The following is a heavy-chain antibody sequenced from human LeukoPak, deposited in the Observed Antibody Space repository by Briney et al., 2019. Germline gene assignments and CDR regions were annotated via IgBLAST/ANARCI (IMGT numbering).Heavy chain of an antibody. V-gene: IGHV1-69*13. CDR1: GGTFSSYA. D-gene: IGHD3-3*01. CDR2: IIPIFGTA. CDR3: ARVFSRTTIFGVVINYYFDY. Sequence: PVKVSCKASGGTFSSYAISWVRQAPGQGLEWMGGIIPIFGTANYAQKFQGRVTITADESTSTAYMELSSLRSEDTAVYYCARVFSRTTIFGVVINYYFDYWGQGTLVTVSS. J-gene: IGHJ4*02.